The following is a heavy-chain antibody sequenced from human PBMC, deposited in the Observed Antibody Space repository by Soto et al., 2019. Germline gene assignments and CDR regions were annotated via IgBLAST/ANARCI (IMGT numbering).Heavy chain of an antibody. Sequence: GESLKISCKGSGYSFTSYWIGWVRQMPGKGLEWMGIIYPGDSDTRYSPSFQGQVTISADKSIGTAYLQWSSLKASDTAMYYCARPPVRYCSGGSCYWSDYWGQGTLVTVSS. CDR3: ARPPVRYCSGGSCYWSDY. V-gene: IGHV5-51*01. D-gene: IGHD2-15*01. J-gene: IGHJ4*02. CDR1: GYSFTSYW. CDR2: IYPGDSDT.